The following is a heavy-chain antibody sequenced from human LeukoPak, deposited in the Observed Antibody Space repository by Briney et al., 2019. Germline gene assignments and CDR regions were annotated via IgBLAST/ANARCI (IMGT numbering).Heavy chain of an antibody. CDR3: ARLGIQLWGRMAGDAFDI. J-gene: IGHJ3*02. Sequence: GASVKVSCKASGGTFSSYAISWVRQAPGQGLEWMGGIIPIFGTANYAQKFQGRVTITADKSTSTAYMELSSLRSEDTAVYYCARLGIQLWGRMAGDAFDIWGQGTMVTVSS. CDR2: IIPIFGTA. V-gene: IGHV1-69*06. D-gene: IGHD5-18*01. CDR1: GGTFSSYA.